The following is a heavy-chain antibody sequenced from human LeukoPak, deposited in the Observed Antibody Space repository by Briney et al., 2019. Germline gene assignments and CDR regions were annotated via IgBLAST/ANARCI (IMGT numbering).Heavy chain of an antibody. CDR1: GDSVSSNSAA. CDR3: ARDSGTTGEVKFDP. Sequence: SQTLSLTCAISGDSVSSNSAAWNWIRQSPSRGLEWRGRTYYRSKWYNDYAVSVKSRITINPDTSKNQFSLKLSSVTAADTAVYYCARDSGTTGEVKFDPWGQGTLVTVSS. CDR2: TYYRSKWYN. V-gene: IGHV6-1*01. D-gene: IGHD3-10*01. J-gene: IGHJ5*02.